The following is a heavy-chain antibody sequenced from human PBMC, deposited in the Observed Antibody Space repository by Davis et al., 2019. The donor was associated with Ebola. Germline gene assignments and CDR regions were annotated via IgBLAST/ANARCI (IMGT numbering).Heavy chain of an antibody. CDR1: GYSFTSYW. CDR3: ARHPYCGGDCSHYYYYYYMDV. CDR2: IDPSDSYT. Sequence: PGGSLRLSCKGSGYSFTSYWISWVRQMPGKGLEWMGRIDPSDSYTNYSPSFQGHVTISADKSISTAYLQWSSLKASDTAMYYCARHPYCGGDCSHYYYYYYMDVWGKGTTVTVSS. D-gene: IGHD2-21*01. V-gene: IGHV5-10-1*01. J-gene: IGHJ6*03.